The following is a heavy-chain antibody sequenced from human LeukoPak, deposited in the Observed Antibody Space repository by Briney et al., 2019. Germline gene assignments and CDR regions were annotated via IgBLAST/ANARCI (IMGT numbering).Heavy chain of an antibody. J-gene: IGHJ4*02. V-gene: IGHV3-30*18. D-gene: IGHD3-10*01. CDR1: GFSFSTYG. CDR2: ISHDGSIK. CDR3: AKDRGEGYGSGSSLDY. Sequence: PGGSLRLSCAASGFSFSTYGLHWVRQAPGKGLEWVAFISHDGSIKNNADSVKGRFAISRDTSKNTLYLQMNSLRAEDTAVYYCAKDRGEGYGSGSSLDYWGQGTLVTVSS.